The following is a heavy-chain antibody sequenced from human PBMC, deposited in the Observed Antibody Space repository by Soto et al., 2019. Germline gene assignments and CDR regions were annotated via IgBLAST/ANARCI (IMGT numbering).Heavy chain of an antibody. V-gene: IGHV1-24*01. CDR3: ATAVAEEKYSYYGMDG. CDR2: FDPEDGET. CDR1: GYTLTELS. Sequence: GASVKVSCKVSGYTLTELSMHWVRQAPGKGLEWMGGFDPEDGETIYAQKFQGRVTMTEDTSTDTAYMELSSLRSEDTAVYYCATAVAEEKYSYYGMDGWGQGSTVTVSS. J-gene: IGHJ6*02. D-gene: IGHD6-19*01.